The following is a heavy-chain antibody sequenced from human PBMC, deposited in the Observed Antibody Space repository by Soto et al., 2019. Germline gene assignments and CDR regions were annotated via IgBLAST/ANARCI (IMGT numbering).Heavy chain of an antibody. CDR1: GGSISSSNW. Sequence: QVQLQESGPGLVKPSGTLSPTCTVSGGSISSSNWWNWVRQPPGKGLEWIGEIYHSGSTNYNPSLKSRVTISVDKSKNQFSLKLSSVTAADTAVYYCARYYGDYTHWYFDLWGRGTLVTVSS. V-gene: IGHV4-4*02. CDR3: ARYYGDYTHWYFDL. CDR2: IYHSGST. J-gene: IGHJ2*01. D-gene: IGHD4-17*01.